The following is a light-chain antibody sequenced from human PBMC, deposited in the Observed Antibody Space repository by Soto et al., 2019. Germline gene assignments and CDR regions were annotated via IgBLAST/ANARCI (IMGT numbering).Light chain of an antibody. CDR2: EVV. Sequence: QSALTQPPSESGSPGQSVTISCTGTQRDIGVYAFVSWYQHHPGKAPRLIIYEVVQRPSGVPDRFSGSKSGNTASLTVSGLQAADEADYFCKSYAGSPNYVFGRGTKLTVL. J-gene: IGLJ1*01. CDR3: KSYAGSPNYV. V-gene: IGLV2-8*01. CDR1: QRDIGVYAF.